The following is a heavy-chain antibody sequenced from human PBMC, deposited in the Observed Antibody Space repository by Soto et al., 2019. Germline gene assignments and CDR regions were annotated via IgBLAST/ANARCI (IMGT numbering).Heavy chain of an antibody. CDR2: ISAYNGNT. V-gene: IGHV1-18*01. D-gene: IGHD1-7*01. J-gene: IGHJ3*02. CDR3: ARPFNWNYEADAFDI. CDR1: GYTFTSYA. Sequence: ASVKVSCKASGYTFTSYAMHWVRQAPGQRLEWMGWISAYNGNTNYAQKLQGRVTITTDTSTSTAYMELRSLRSDDTAVYYCARPFNWNYEADAFDIWGQGTMVTVSS.